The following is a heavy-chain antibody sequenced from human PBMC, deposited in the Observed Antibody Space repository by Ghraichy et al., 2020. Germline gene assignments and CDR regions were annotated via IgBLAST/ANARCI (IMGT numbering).Heavy chain of an antibody. V-gene: IGHV3-53*01. D-gene: IGHD2-8*02. J-gene: IGHJ4*02. CDR1: GVTVSDNY. CDR3: ARDGPGGGI. CDR2: IYSGGGT. Sequence: GGSLRLSCVASGVTVSDNYMLWFRQAPGKDLEWVSLIYSGGGTDYADSVRGRFTISRDKSKNTLYLQLHSLRAEDTAVYYCARDGPGGGIRGQGTLVTVSS.